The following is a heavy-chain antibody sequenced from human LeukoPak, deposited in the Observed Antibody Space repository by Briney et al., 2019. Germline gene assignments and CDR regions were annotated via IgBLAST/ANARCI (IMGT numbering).Heavy chain of an antibody. CDR2: IHTSGSA. V-gene: IGHV4-4*07. CDR1: GSSFNTYY. D-gene: IGHD4-17*01. J-gene: IGHJ4*02. Sequence: SETLSLTCSVSGSSFNTYYWSWIRQPAGKALEWIGRIHTSGSADYSPSLQSRVTISVDMSKKEFSLKLTSVTAADTAVYYCARDIVYLIDEDYGWGQGILVSVSS. CDR3: ARDIVYLIDEDYG.